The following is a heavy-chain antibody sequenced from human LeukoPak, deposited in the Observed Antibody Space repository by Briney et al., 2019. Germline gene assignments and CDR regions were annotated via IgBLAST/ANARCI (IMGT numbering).Heavy chain of an antibody. CDR2: IWNDGNIK. J-gene: IGHJ4*02. CDR1: GFTFSRFG. V-gene: IGHV3-33*03. CDR3: VKGRRRGYAYGTLES. D-gene: IGHD5-18*01. Sequence: GGSLRLSCAASGFTFSRFGMHWVRQAPGKGLEWVAVIWNDGNIKYYADSVKGRFTISRDNNKNSLYLQMNGLRTDDTGLYYCVKGRRRGYAYGTLESWGQGTLVTVSS.